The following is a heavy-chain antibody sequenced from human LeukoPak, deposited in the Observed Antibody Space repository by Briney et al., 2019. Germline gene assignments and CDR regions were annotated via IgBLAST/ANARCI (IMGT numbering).Heavy chain of an antibody. J-gene: IGHJ6*04. D-gene: IGHD4/OR15-4a*01. CDR1: GYTLSRFY. CDR3: AIPHDRLSSDGSDV. V-gene: IGHV1-46*01. CDR2: INPSSGST. Sequence: ASVKDSCRASGYTLSRFYMHWVPQAPGQRLGWMGIINPSSGSTSYAQQFQGRVTMTRDTSTSTVYMEVSSLRSEDTAVYYCAIPHDRLSSDGSDVWGKGTTVTVSS.